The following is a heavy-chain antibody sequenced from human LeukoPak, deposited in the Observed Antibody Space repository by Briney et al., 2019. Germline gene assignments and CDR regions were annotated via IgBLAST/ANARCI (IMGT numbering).Heavy chain of an antibody. J-gene: IGHJ4*02. CDR2: IWYDGSNK. V-gene: IGHV3-33*01. Sequence: GGSLRLSCAASGFTFSSYGMHWVRQAPGKGLEWVAVIWYDGSNKYYADSVKGRFTISRGNSKNTLYLQMNSLRAEDTAVYYCARGTLSSGYYYRDYFDYWGQGTLVTVSS. CDR3: ARGTLSSGYYYRDYFDY. CDR1: GFTFSSYG. D-gene: IGHD3-22*01.